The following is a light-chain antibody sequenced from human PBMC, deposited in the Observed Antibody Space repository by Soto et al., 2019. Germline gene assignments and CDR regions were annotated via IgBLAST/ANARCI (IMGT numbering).Light chain of an antibody. CDR1: QSVSSSS. CDR3: QRSCSSPTKYT. V-gene: IGKV3-20*01. Sequence: EIVLTQSPGTLSLSPGERATLSCRASQSVSSSSLAWYQQKPGQAPRLLLFDASSRATDIPDRFSGSGSGTDFTLTISRLEPEAFAVYYCQRSCSSPTKYTFGQGTKLEIK. J-gene: IGKJ2*01. CDR2: DAS.